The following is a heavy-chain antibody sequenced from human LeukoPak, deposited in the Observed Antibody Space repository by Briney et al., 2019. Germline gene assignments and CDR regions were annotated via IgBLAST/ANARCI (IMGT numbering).Heavy chain of an antibody. CDR1: GFTFRKHW. CDR3: ARELSGDVIDS. V-gene: IGHV3-7*01. J-gene: IGHJ5*01. Sequence: GGPLRLSCVGSGFTFRKHWMTWVRQAPGKGLEWVANIKEEGSEENYVDSVKGRFTIYRDNAKKSVYLRMNSLRAEDTAVYYCARELSGDVIDSWGQGTLVTVSS. D-gene: IGHD5-24*01. CDR2: IKEEGSEE.